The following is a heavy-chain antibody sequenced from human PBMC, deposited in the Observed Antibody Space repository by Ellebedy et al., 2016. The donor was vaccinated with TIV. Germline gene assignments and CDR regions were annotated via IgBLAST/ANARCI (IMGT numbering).Heavy chain of an antibody. D-gene: IGHD3-22*01. CDR3: AKGTSSGFNYDRVGSEY. J-gene: IGHJ4*02. CDR1: GFTFSSFA. CDR2: ISGGGDST. V-gene: IGHV3-23*01. Sequence: GESLKISCAASGFTFSSFAMHWVRQAPGKGLEWLSVISGGGDSTYHADSVKGRFTITRDNSKNTLYLQMDRLRAEDTAVYYCAKGTSSGFNYDRVGSEYWGQGALVTVSS.